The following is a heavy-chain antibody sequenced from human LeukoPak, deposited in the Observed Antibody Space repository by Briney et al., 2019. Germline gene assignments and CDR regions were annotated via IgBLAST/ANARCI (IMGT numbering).Heavy chain of an antibody. D-gene: IGHD1-26*01. CDR1: GYTFTGYY. CDR2: INPNSGGT. J-gene: IGHJ5*02. Sequence: ASVKVSCKASGYTFTGYYMHWVRQAPGQGLEWVGWINPNSGGTNYAQKFQGRVTLTRDTSISTAYMELSRLTSDDTAVYYCARDPTSGSERAPWGQGTLVTVSS. V-gene: IGHV1-2*02. CDR3: ARDPTSGSERAP.